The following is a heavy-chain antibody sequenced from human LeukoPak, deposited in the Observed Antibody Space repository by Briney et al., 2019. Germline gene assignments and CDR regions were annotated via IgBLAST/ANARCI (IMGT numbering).Heavy chain of an antibody. CDR3: AGGSITIFGVVVRWD. Sequence: GGSLRLSCAASGFTFSSYAMSWVRQAPGKGLEWVSAISGSGGSTYYADSVKGRFTISRDNAKNSLYLQMNSLRAEDTAVYYCAGGSITIFGVVVRWDWGQGTLVTVSS. V-gene: IGHV3-23*01. CDR1: GFTFSSYA. D-gene: IGHD3-3*01. CDR2: ISGSGGST. J-gene: IGHJ4*02.